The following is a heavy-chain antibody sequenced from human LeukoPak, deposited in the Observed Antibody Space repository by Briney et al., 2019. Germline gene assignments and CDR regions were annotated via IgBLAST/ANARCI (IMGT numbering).Heavy chain of an antibody. D-gene: IGHD4-17*01. V-gene: IGHV4-4*02. CDR1: GGSISSSNW. Sequence: SGTLSLTCAVSGGSISSSNWWSWVRQPPGKGLEWIGEIYHSGSTNYNPPLKSRVTISVDTSKNQFSLKLSSVTAADTAVYYCAGGVYGMDEYYFDYWGQGTLVTVSS. CDR2: IYHSGST. CDR3: AGGVYGMDEYYFDY. J-gene: IGHJ4*02.